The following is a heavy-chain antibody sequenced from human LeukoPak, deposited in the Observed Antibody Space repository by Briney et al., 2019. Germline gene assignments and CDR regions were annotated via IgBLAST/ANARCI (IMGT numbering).Heavy chain of an antibody. J-gene: IGHJ4*02. CDR2: IYYSGST. CDR3: ARLVQRASFDY. Sequence: SETLSLTCTVSGGSISSYYWSWIRQPPGKGLEWIGYIYYSGSTNYNPSLKSRVTISVDTSKNQFSLKLSSVTAADTAVYYCARLVQRASFDYWGQGTLVTVSS. D-gene: IGHD2-8*01. V-gene: IGHV4-59*08. CDR1: GGSISSYY.